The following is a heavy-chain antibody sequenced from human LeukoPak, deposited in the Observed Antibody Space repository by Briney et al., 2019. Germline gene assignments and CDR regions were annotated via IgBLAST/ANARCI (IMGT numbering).Heavy chain of an antibody. Sequence: ASVKVSCKASGGTFSSYAISWVRQAPGQGLEWMGGIIPIFGTANYAQKFQGRVTITADESTSTAYMELSSLRSEDTAVYYCARVEPGSGSYYWYFDLWGRGTLVTVSS. D-gene: IGHD3-10*01. CDR1: GGTFSSYA. J-gene: IGHJ2*01. CDR2: IIPIFGTA. V-gene: IGHV1-69*13. CDR3: ARVEPGSGSYYWYFDL.